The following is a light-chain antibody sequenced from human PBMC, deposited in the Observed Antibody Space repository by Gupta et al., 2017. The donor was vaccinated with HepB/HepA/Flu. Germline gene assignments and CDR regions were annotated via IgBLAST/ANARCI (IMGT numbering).Light chain of an antibody. Sequence: DIQLTQSPSSLSASVGDRVTITCRVSQGVSSCLNWYRQKPGKVPKLLIYSASKLQSGVPSRFSGSGSGTDFTLTISCLQPEHVAPYCGQRNYNAFTFGPGTRVDIK. V-gene: IGKV1-37*01. J-gene: IGKJ3*01. CDR3: QRNYNAFT. CDR1: QGVSSC. CDR2: SAS.